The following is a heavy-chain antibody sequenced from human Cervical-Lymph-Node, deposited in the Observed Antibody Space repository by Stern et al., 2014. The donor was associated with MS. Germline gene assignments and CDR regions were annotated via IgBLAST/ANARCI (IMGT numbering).Heavy chain of an antibody. CDR1: GGTFSKFA. V-gene: IGHV1-69*01. D-gene: IGHD6-13*01. Sequence: VQLVESGAEVTKPGSSVKVSCKASGGTFSKFASSWVRQAPGQGLEWMGGIFPVFGARTCAKEFRGRVTITADVSTSTVYMELSSLRSDDTAVYYCARSSETSDRWYSLGYDLWGQGTLVTVSS. CDR2: IFPVFGAR. J-gene: IGHJ5*02. CDR3: ARSSETSDRWYSLGYDL.